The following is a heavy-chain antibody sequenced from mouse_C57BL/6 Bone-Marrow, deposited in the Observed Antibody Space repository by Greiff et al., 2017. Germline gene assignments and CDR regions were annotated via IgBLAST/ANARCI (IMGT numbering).Heavy chain of an antibody. CDR1: GYTFTSYW. V-gene: IGHV1-5*01. D-gene: IGHD1-1*01. CDR2: IYPGNSDT. J-gene: IGHJ4*01. CDR3: TRITTVVAHYYAMDY. Sequence: VQLQQSGTVLARPGASVKMSCKTSGYTFTSYWMHWVKQRPGQGLEWIGAIYPGNSDTSYNQKFKGKAKLTAVTSASTAYMELSSLTNEDSAVYYCTRITTVVAHYYAMDYWGQGTSVTVSS.